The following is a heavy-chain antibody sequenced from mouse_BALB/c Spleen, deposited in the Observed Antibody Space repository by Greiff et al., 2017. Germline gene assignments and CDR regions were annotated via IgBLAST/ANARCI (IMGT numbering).Heavy chain of an antibody. D-gene: IGHD4-1*01. Sequence: QVQLQQPGAELVKPGTSVKLSCKASGYNFTSYWINWVKLRPGQGLEWIGDIYPGSGSTNYNEKFKSKATLTVDTSSSTAYMQLSSLASEDSALYYCARTAWDWFAYWGQGTLVTVSA. CDR1: GYNFTSYW. J-gene: IGHJ3*01. CDR3: ARTAWDWFAY. V-gene: IGHV1-55*01. CDR2: IYPGSGST.